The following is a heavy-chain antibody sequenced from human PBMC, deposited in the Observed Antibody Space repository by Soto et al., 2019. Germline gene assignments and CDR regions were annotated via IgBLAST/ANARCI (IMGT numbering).Heavy chain of an antibody. CDR3: ARFRVYYYGSGSYWDSNYYYYGMDV. CDR2: ISDSGST. CDR1: GGSMSSYF. J-gene: IGHJ6*02. D-gene: IGHD3-10*01. V-gene: IGHV4-59*12. Sequence: SETLSLTCTVSGGSMSSYFWSWIRQPPGRGLEWIGYISDSGSTNYKTSLKSRVTISVDTSKNQFSLKLSSVTAADTAVYYCARFRVYYYGSGSYWDSNYYYYGMDVWGQGTTVTVSS.